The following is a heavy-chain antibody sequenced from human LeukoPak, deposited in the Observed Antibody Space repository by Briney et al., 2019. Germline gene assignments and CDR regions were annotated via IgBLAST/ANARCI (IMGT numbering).Heavy chain of an antibody. J-gene: IGHJ6*03. D-gene: IGHD3-16*02. CDR1: GGSLGTYY. CDR3: ARHIGGGIEDMDV. Sequence: SETLSLTCTVSGGSLGTYYWSWVRQSPGTGLEWFGYIYVTGTRYNPYLQSRVTISVDRSRNQFFLKMTSVTAADTAVYYCARHIGGGIEDMDVWGRGTKVTVSS. V-gene: IGHV4-59*08. CDR2: IYVTGT.